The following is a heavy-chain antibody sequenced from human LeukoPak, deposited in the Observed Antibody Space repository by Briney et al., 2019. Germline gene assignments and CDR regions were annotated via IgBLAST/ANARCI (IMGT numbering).Heavy chain of an antibody. D-gene: IGHD3-10*01. V-gene: IGHV3-30*18. CDR1: GFTFSSYG. Sequence: GKSLRLSCAASGFTFSSYGMHRVRQAPGKGLEWVAVISYDGSNKYYADSVKGRFTISRDNSKNTLYLQMNSLRAEDTAVYYCAKGYGSGSYFDYWGQGTLVTDSS. J-gene: IGHJ4*02. CDR2: ISYDGSNK. CDR3: AKGYGSGSYFDY.